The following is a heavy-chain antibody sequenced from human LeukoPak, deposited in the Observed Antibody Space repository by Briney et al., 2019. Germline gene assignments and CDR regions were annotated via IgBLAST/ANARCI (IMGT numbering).Heavy chain of an antibody. CDR3: ARDSVSWFGFDS. Sequence: SETLSLTCNVSGGSISSSTYYWGWIRQPAGKGLEWIGRIYSNGNTNYKPSLKSRVTISLDTSKRQFSLQLTSVTAADTAMYYCARDSVSWFGFDSWGQGTLVTVSS. CDR2: IYSNGNT. J-gene: IGHJ5*01. V-gene: IGHV4-61*02. CDR1: GGSISSSTYY. D-gene: IGHD3-10*01.